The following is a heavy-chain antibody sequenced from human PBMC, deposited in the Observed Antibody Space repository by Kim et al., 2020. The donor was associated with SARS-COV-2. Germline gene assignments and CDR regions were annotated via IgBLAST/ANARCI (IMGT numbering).Heavy chain of an antibody. CDR1: GFTFSTYS. J-gene: IGHJ6*02. V-gene: IGHV3-21*01. Sequence: GGSLRLSCAASGFTFSTYSMNWVRQAPGKGLEWVSSISSTSAYIYYADSVKGRFTISRDNAKDSLYLQMNSLRAKDTAVYYCARKLVPTTKTYGMDVWGQGVMVTVSS. CDR3: ARKLVPTTKTYGMDV. D-gene: IGHD2-2*01. CDR2: ISSTSAYI.